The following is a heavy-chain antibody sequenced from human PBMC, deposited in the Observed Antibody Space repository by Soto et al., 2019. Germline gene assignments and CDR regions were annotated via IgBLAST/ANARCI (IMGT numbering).Heavy chain of an antibody. V-gene: IGHV3-23*01. J-gene: IGHJ4*02. CDR2: ILGGNGGDPFTA. Sequence: LRLSCAASGFIFSSFAMTWVRQAPGKGLEWVSAILGGNGGDPFTAYYADSVKGRSTISKDNSRNTLYLEMNSLRAEDTAVYYCVRGYIHLVFGGQGTPVTVSS. CDR3: VRGYIHLVF. D-gene: IGHD5-18*01. CDR1: GFIFSSFA.